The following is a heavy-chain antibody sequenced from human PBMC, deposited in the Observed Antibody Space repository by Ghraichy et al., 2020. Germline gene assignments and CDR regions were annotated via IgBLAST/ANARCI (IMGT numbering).Heavy chain of an antibody. CDR2: IYWDDDK. CDR1: GFSLSTRGVG. Sequence: SGPTLVKPTQTLTLTCTFSGFSLSTRGVGVGWIRQPPGKALEWLAVIYWDDDKRYSPSLKSRLTLTKDTSKNQVVLTMTNMAPVDTATYYCAHTIWIDNWFDSWGQGTLVTVSS. D-gene: IGHD2-2*03. CDR3: AHTIWIDNWFDS. J-gene: IGHJ5*01. V-gene: IGHV2-5*02.